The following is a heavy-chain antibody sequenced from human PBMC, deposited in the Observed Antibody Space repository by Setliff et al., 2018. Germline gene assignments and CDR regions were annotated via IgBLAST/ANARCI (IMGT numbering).Heavy chain of an antibody. CDR2: INPNSGGT. V-gene: IGHV1-2*06. Sequence: APVKVSCKASGYIFTGYYMHWVRQAPGQGLEWMGRINPNSGGTNYAQKLQGRVTMTRDTSISTAYMELSRLRSDDTAVYYCAREEVGRYSSGWYISSDNWFDPWGQGTLVTVSS. D-gene: IGHD6-19*01. J-gene: IGHJ5*02. CDR1: GYIFTGYY. CDR3: AREEVGRYSSGWYISSDNWFDP.